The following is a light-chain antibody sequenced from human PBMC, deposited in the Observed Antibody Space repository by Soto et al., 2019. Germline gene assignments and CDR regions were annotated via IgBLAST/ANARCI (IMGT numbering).Light chain of an antibody. CDR2: GAS. CDR1: QSVSSNY. J-gene: IGKJ5*01. V-gene: IGKV3-20*01. CDR3: QQSSSSPIT. Sequence: EIVLTQSPGTLSLSPGERATLSCRATQSVSSNYLAWYQQKSGQAPRLLIYGASSRATGIPDRFSGSGSGTDFTLTISRLEAEDFAVYYCQQSSSSPITFGQGTRLEIK.